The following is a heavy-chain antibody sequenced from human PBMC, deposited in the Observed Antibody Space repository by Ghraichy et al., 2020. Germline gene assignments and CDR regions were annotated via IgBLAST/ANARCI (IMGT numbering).Heavy chain of an antibody. V-gene: IGHV4-59*01. CDR3: ALWRRDGAY. J-gene: IGHJ4*02. D-gene: IGHD3-16*01. Sequence: SETLSLICTVSGGSIASYYWTWMRQPPGKALECLGYVFYSGGTSYNPSLEGRVAISLDKSKKQFSLTLTSVTAADAAVYYCALWRRDGAYWGQGTLVTISS. CDR2: VFYSGGT. CDR1: GGSIASYY.